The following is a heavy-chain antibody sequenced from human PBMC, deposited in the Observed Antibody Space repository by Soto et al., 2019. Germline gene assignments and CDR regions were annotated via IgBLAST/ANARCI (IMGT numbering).Heavy chain of an antibody. V-gene: IGHV3-21*01. D-gene: IGHD3-22*01. CDR3: ARWDYYDSSGYLFDY. J-gene: IGHJ4*02. CDR1: GFTFSSYS. Sequence: GGSLRLSCAASGFTFSSYSMNWVRQAPGKGLEWVSSISSSSSYIYYADSVKGRFTISRDNAKNSLYLQMNSLRAEDTAVYYCARWDYYDSSGYLFDYWGQGTLVTVSS. CDR2: ISSSSSYI.